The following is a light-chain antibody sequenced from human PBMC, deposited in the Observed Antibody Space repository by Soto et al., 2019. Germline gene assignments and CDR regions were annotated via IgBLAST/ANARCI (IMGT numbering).Light chain of an antibody. CDR1: SSNIGNNY. V-gene: IGLV1-51*01. J-gene: IGLJ2*01. Sequence: QSVLTQPPSVSAAPGQKVTISCSGSSSNIGNNYVFWYQQLPGTAPKLLIYDNNKRPSGIPDRFSGSKSGTSATLGITGLQTRDEADYYCGSWDGSLGAVVFGGGTKLTVL. CDR3: GSWDGSLGAVV. CDR2: DNN.